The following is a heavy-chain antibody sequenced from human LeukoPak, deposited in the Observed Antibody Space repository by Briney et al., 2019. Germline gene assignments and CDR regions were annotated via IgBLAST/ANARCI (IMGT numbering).Heavy chain of an antibody. Sequence: ASVKVSCKTSGYTFTDYNMHWVRQAPGQGPEWMGWMSPHSGDTNYAQKFRGRVTMTRDTSITTAYMELTSLTSDDTAVYYCVRDLYMASPSPDYWGRGTLVTVSS. CDR2: MSPHSGDT. CDR1: GYTFTDYN. CDR3: VRDLYMASPSPDY. D-gene: IGHD4-11*01. V-gene: IGHV1-2*02. J-gene: IGHJ4*02.